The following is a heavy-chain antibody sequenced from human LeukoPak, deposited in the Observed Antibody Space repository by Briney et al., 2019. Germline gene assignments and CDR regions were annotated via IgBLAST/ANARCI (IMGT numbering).Heavy chain of an antibody. D-gene: IGHD5-24*01. Sequence: PSETLSLTCTVSGGSISSGGYYWSWIRQPPGKGLEWIGEINHSGSTNYNPSLKSRVTISVDTSKNQFSLKLSSVTAADTAVYYCARHWGGGRWLQQDAFDIWGQGTMVTVSS. CDR3: ARHWGGGRWLQQDAFDI. V-gene: IGHV4-39*01. CDR1: GGSISSGGYY. CDR2: INHSGST. J-gene: IGHJ3*02.